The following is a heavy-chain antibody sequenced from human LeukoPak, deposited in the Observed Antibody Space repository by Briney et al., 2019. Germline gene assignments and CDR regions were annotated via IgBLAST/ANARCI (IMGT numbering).Heavy chain of an antibody. CDR2: ISGSGGST. CDR1: GFTFSGYW. D-gene: IGHD3-10*01. Sequence: GGSLRLSCAASGFTFSGYWMSWVRQAPGKGLEWVSAISGSGGSTYYADSVKGRFTISRDNSKNTLYLQMNSLRAEDTAVYYCANLRVRGAKDGVDYWGQGTLVTVSS. CDR3: ANLRVRGAKDGVDY. J-gene: IGHJ4*02. V-gene: IGHV3-23*01.